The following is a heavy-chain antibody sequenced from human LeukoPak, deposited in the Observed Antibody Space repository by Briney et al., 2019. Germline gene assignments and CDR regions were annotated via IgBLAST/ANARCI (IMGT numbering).Heavy chain of an antibody. CDR3: AGDPGWEPYDD. CDR1: GFTFSSYS. CDR2: ISSSSSYI. J-gene: IGHJ4*02. D-gene: IGHD1-26*01. V-gene: IGHV3-21*01. Sequence: GGSLRLSCAAPGFTFSSYSMNWVRQAPGKGLEWVSSISSSSSYIYYADSVKGRFTISRDNAKNSLYLQMNSLRAEDTAVYYCAGDPGWEPYDDWGQGTLVTVSS.